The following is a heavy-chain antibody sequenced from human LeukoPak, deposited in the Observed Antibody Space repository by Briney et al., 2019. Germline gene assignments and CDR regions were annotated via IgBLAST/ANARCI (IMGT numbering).Heavy chain of an antibody. J-gene: IGHJ5*02. V-gene: IGHV3-21*01. CDR3: ASYERITMVRGVIPPPGNWFDP. CDR2: ISSSSSYI. D-gene: IGHD3-10*01. Sequence: PGGSLRLSCAASGSTFSSYSMNWVRQAPGKGLEWVSSISSSSSYIYYADPVKGRFTISRDNAKNSLYLQMNSLRAEDTAVYYCASYERITMVRGVIPPPGNWFDPWGRGTLVTVSS. CDR1: GSTFSSYS.